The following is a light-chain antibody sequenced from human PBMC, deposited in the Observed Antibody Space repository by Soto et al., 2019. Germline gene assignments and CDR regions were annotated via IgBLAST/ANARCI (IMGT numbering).Light chain of an antibody. CDR3: CSYGLIRPYV. J-gene: IGLJ1*01. V-gene: IGLV2-23*02. Sequence: QSVLTQPASVSGSPGQSITISCAGTSSDVGKYDLVPWYQQHPGKAPKLIIYEVTKRPSGVSNRFSGSKSGNAASLIISGLQTEDEADYYCCSYGLIRPYVFGPGTKVTVL. CDR2: EVT. CDR1: SSDVGKYDL.